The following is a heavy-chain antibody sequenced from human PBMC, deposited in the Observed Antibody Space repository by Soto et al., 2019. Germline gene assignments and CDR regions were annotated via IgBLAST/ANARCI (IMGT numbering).Heavy chain of an antibody. CDR1: GFTFSSYG. J-gene: IGHJ4*02. CDR2: ISYDGSNK. V-gene: IGHV3-30*18. Sequence: PGGSLRLSCAASGFTFSSYGMHWVRQAPGKGLEWVAVISYDGSNKYYADSVKGRFTISRDNSKNTLYLQMNSLRAEDTAVYYCAKEAQGIVVVTAIQTLHYFDYWGQGTLVTSPQ. CDR3: AKEAQGIVVVTAIQTLHYFDY. D-gene: IGHD2-21*02.